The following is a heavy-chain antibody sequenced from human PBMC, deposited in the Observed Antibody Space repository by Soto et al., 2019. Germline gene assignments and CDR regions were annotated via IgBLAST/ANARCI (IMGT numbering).Heavy chain of an antibody. Sequence: EVQLVDSGGGLVKPGGSLRLSCEASGFSFSNDWMKWVRQAPGKGLEWVGRIKTRDAGERTNYAAPVQGRFTISRDDSKNTLYLQMNSLKTEDTAVYYCTTGSVEGFWGQGTTVTVSS. CDR1: GFSFSNDW. D-gene: IGHD2-15*01. CDR3: TTGSVEGF. CDR2: IKTRDAGERT. V-gene: IGHV3-15*07. J-gene: IGHJ6*02.